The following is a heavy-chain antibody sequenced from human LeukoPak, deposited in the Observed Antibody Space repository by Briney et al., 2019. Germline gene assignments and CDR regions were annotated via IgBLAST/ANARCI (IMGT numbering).Heavy chain of an antibody. CDR2: ISAYNGNT. Sequence: ASVKVSCKASGYTFTSYGISWVRQAPGQGLEWMGWISAYNGNTNYAQKLQGRVTMTTDTSTSTAYMELRSLRSDDTAVYYCARERSGIAAAATDYWGQGTLVTVSS. V-gene: IGHV1-18*01. CDR1: GYTFTSYG. D-gene: IGHD6-13*01. CDR3: ARERSGIAAAATDY. J-gene: IGHJ4*02.